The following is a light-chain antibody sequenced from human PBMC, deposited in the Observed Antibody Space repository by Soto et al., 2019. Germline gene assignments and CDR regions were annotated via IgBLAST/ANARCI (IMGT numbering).Light chain of an antibody. CDR2: RNN. Sequence: QSVLTQPPSASGTPGQRVTISCSGSSSNIGSNYVYWYQQLPGTAPKLLIYRNNQRPSGVPDRFSGSKSGTSASLAISGLRSEDEADYYCAAWDDSLSGLPWVFGGGTKVNVL. V-gene: IGLV1-47*01. CDR1: SSNIGSNY. J-gene: IGLJ3*02. CDR3: AAWDDSLSGLPWV.